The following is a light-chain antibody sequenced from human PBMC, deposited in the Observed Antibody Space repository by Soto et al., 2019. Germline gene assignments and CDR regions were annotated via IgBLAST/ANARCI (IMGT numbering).Light chain of an antibody. V-gene: IGLV1-51*01. J-gene: IGLJ3*02. Sequence: QSVLTQSPSVSAAPGQKVTISCSGSRSNIGSNYVSWYQQFPDTAPKLLIYDNIKRPSGIPDRFSGSKSGTSATLVITGLQTGDEADYYCGTWDGSRNWVFGGGTKLTVL. CDR1: RSNIGSNY. CDR3: GTWDGSRNWV. CDR2: DNI.